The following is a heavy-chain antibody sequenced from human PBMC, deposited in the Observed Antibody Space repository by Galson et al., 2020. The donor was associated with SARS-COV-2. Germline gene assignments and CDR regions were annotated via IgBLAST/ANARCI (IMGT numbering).Heavy chain of an antibody. D-gene: IGHD6-19*01. J-gene: IGHJ6*02. V-gene: IGHV4-61*02. CDR2: IYTSGST. CDR1: GGSISSGSYY. CDR3: ARDGGYSSGWYASGYYGMDV. Sequence: SETLSLTCTVSGGSISSGSYYWSWIRQPAGKGLEWIGRIYTSGSTNYNPSHKSRVTISVDTSKNQFSLKLSSVTAADTAVYYCARDGGYSSGWYASGYYGMDVWGQGTTVTVSS.